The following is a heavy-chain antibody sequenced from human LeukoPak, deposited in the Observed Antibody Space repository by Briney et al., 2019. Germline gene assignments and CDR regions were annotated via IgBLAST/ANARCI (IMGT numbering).Heavy chain of an antibody. D-gene: IGHD3-9*01. Sequence: PGGSLRLSCSASGFSFSRYAMHWVRQAPGKGLEYVSGISSNGGSTHYADSVKGRFTISRDNSKNTLYLQMSSLRAEDTAVYYCEKDGYDILSFFDYWGQGTLVTVSS. CDR1: GFSFSRYA. CDR2: ISSNGGST. J-gene: IGHJ4*02. CDR3: EKDGYDILSFFDY. V-gene: IGHV3-64D*06.